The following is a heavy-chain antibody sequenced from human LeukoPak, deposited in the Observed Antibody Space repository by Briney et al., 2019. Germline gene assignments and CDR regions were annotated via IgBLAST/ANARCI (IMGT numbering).Heavy chain of an antibody. CDR1: GGYLSGYY. V-gene: IGHV4-34*01. CDR3: ARLRRLYYYYYYMDV. CDR2: INHSGST. Sequence: PSDTLSLTRAVYGGYLSGYYWSWIRQPPGKGLEWMGEINHSGSTNYNPSLKSRVVISVDTSKNQYSLKLRPVTAADTAVYYYARLRRLYYYYYYMDVWGKGTTVTVSS. J-gene: IGHJ6*03.